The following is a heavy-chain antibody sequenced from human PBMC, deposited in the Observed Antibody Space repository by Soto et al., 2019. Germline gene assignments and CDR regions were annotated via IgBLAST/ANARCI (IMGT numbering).Heavy chain of an antibody. CDR3: ARGLHSLFDY. D-gene: IGHD2-21*01. CDR1: GFTFSNYG. J-gene: IGHJ4*02. V-gene: IGHV3-33*01. Sequence: GGSLRLSCAASGFTFSNYGMHWVRQAPGKGLEWVAVIWYDGNNKYYADSVKGRFTISRYNSNNTLYVQMTSLRAEDTAVYYCARGLHSLFDYWGQGTLVTVSS. CDR2: IWYDGNNK.